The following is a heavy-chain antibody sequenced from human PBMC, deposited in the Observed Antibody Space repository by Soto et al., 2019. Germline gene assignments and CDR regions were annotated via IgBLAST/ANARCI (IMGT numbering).Heavy chain of an antibody. V-gene: IGHV3-9*01. D-gene: IGHD3-10*01. CDR1: GFTFDDYA. Sequence: LRLSCAASGFTFDDYAMHWVRQAPGKGLEWVSGISWNSGSIGYADSVKGRFTISRDNAKNSLYLQMNSLRAEDTALYYCAKDSQPNYGSGSLGGWFDPWGQGTLVTVSS. CDR2: ISWNSGSI. CDR3: AKDSQPNYGSGSLGGWFDP. J-gene: IGHJ5*02.